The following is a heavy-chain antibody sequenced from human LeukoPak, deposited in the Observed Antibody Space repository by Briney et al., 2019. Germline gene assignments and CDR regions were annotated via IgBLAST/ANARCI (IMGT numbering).Heavy chain of an antibody. V-gene: IGHV1-46*01. CDR2: INPSGGST. CDR1: GYTFXXYY. D-gene: IGHD5-12*01. CDR3: AREGLEATSDFDY. J-gene: IGHJ4*02. Sequence: KXSCKAXGYTFXXYYMHWVRQAPGQGLEWMGIINPSGGSTSYAQKFQGRVTMTRDTSTSTVYMELRSLRSDDTAVYYCAREGLEATSDFDYWGQGTLVTVSS.